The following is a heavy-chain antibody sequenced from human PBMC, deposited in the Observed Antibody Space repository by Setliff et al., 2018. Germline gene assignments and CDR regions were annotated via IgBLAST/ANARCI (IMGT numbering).Heavy chain of an antibody. CDR2: ISAYNGNT. CDR3: ASDGQGNYNFWSGSYYYYGMDV. CDR1: GYTFTSYG. Sequence: ASVKVSCKASGYTFTSYGISWVRQAPGQGLEWMGWISAYNGNTNYAQKLQGRVTMTTDTSTSTAYVELRSPRSDDTAVYYCASDGQGNYNFWSGSYYYYGMDVWGQGTTVTVSS. J-gene: IGHJ6*02. V-gene: IGHV1-18*01. D-gene: IGHD3-3*01.